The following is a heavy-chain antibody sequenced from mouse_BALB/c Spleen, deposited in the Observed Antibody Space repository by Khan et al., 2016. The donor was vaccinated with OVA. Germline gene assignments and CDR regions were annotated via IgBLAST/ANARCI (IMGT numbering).Heavy chain of an antibody. CDR1: GYSFTAYY. D-gene: IGHD2-14*01. V-gene: IGHV1-26*01. Sequence: VQLKQSGPDLVKTGASVKISCKASGYSFTAYYMNWVKLSPGKSLECIGRINPNNDNTNYNQKFKGKAILTVDTSSSTAYMELRSLTSEDSAVYFCARGYDFFAYWGQGTLVTVSA. J-gene: IGHJ3*01. CDR3: ARGYDFFAY. CDR2: INPNNDNT.